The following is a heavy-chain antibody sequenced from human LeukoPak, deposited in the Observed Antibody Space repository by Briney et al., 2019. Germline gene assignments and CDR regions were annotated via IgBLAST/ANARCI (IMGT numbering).Heavy chain of an antibody. J-gene: IGHJ4*02. CDR3: AKRGDYDFWSGYYLFDY. Sequence: GGSLRLSCAASGFTFSSYAMSWVRQAPGKELEWVSAISGSGGSTYYADSVKGRFTISRDNSKNTLYLQMNSLRAEDTAVYYCAKRGDYDFWSGYYLFDYWGQGTLVTVSS. D-gene: IGHD3-3*01. V-gene: IGHV3-23*01. CDR2: ISGSGGST. CDR1: GFTFSSYA.